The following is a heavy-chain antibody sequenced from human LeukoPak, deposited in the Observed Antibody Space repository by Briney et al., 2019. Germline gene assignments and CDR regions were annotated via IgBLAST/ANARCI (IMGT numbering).Heavy chain of an antibody. J-gene: IGHJ5*02. V-gene: IGHV4-4*07. CDR1: GGSISSYY. D-gene: IGHD3-3*01. Sequence: SETLSLTCTVSGGSISSYYWSDLRQPAGKALEGSGRIYTSGSTNYNPSLKSRVTISVDKSKNQFSLKLSSVTAADTAVYYCAREDFWSGHRGFDPWGQGTLVTVSS. CDR2: IYTSGST. CDR3: AREDFWSGHRGFDP.